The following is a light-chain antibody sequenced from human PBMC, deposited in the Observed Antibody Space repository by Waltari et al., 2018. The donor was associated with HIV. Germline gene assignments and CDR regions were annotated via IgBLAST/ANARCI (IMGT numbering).Light chain of an antibody. CDR2: EVS. CDR1: SSDVGGYNY. J-gene: IGLJ2*01. CDR3: SSYTSSSTLE. V-gene: IGLV2-14*01. Sequence: QSALTQPASVSGSPGQSITISCTGTSSDVGGYNYVSWYQQHPGKAPKIMIYEVSNRPSGVSNRFSGSKSGNTASLTISGLQAEDEADYYCSSYTSSSTLEIGGGTKLTVL.